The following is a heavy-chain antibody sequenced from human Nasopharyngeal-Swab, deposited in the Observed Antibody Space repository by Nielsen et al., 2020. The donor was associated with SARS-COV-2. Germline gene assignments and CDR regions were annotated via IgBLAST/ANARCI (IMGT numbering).Heavy chain of an antibody. J-gene: IGHJ4*02. CDR1: GYTFSSYG. CDR3: AKVCVAGGCFDY. D-gene: IGHD6-19*01. Sequence: GGSLRLSCAGSGYTFSSYGMHWVRQAPGQGLEWVAVISYDGSNKYYADSVKGRFTISRDNSKNTLYLQMNSLRAEDTAVYYCAKVCVAGGCFDYWGQGTLVTVSS. CDR2: ISYDGSNK. V-gene: IGHV3-30*18.